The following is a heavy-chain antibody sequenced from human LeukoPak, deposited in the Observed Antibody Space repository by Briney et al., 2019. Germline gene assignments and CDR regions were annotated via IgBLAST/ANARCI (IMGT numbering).Heavy chain of an antibody. V-gene: IGHV3-48*04. J-gene: IGHJ6*03. CDR1: GFTFSSYS. D-gene: IGHD3-3*01. CDR3: AKDGLDFWSGSHRPYYYYMDV. CDR2: ISSSSSTI. Sequence: GGSLRLSCAASGFTFSSYSMNWVRQAPGKGLEWASYISSSSSTIYYADSVKGRFTISRDNSKNSLYLQMNSLRAEDTALYYCAKDGLDFWSGSHRPYYYYMDVWGKGTTVTVSS.